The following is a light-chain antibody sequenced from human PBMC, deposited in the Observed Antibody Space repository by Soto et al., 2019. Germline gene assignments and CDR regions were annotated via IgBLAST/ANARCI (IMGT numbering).Light chain of an antibody. Sequence: ESVLTQTKGALSVSPGERATLSCRASQSLSNNIYLAWYQQKPGQAPRLLIYGASSRATGIPDRFSGSGSGTDFTLTSSRLEPEDSPVYYCQQYDSSGTFGRGANVAIK. CDR1: QSLSNNIY. CDR3: QQYDSSGT. V-gene: IGKV3-20*01. CDR2: GAS. J-gene: IGKJ4*02.